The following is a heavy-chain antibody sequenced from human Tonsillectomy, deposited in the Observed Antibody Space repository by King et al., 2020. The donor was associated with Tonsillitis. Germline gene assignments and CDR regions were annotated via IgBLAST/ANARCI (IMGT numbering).Heavy chain of an antibody. CDR1: GFTFSSYS. V-gene: IGHV3-48*01. CDR2: ISINSVTL. Sequence: VQLVESGGGLVQPGGSLRLSCAASGFTFSSYSMSWVRQAPGKGLEWISYISINSVTLVNADSVEGRFTISRDDAKNSGFLQMSSLRAEYTAVYYCARDLSPGASPDGFDFWGQGTMVTVSS. J-gene: IGHJ3*01. D-gene: IGHD3-10*01. CDR3: ARDLSPGASPDGFDF.